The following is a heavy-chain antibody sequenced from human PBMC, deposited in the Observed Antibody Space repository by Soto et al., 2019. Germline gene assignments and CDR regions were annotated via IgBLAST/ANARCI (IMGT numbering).Heavy chain of an antibody. CDR2: ISSSGNII. D-gene: IGHD3-22*01. V-gene: IGHV3-11*01. Sequence: GGSLRLSCAGSGFTFSDYYMSWIRQAPGKGLEWVSYISSSGNIIYYADSVKGRFTISRDNAKNSLYLQMNSLRAEDTAVYYCARDLGYCASDGYFDYWGQGTLVTVSS. CDR1: GFTFSDYY. CDR3: ARDLGYCASDGYFDY. J-gene: IGHJ4*02.